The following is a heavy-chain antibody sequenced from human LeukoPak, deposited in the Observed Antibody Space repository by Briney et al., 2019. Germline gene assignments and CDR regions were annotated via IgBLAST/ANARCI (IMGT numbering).Heavy chain of an antibody. J-gene: IGHJ4*02. CDR2: IENDGNTK. CDR1: GVTFSSYS. V-gene: IGHV3-30*02. CDR3: AKDLHSGASCY. Sequence: GGSLRLSCAASGVTFSSYSMNWVRQAPGKGLEWMVFIENDGNTKHLVDSVKGRFTISRDNSKDMLYFQMSSLRPEDTAVYYWAKDLHSGASCYWGQGTLVTVPS. D-gene: IGHD3-10*01.